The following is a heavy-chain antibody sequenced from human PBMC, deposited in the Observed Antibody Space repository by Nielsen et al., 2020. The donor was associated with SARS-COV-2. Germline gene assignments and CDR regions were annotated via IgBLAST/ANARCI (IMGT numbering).Heavy chain of an antibody. J-gene: IGHJ4*02. V-gene: IGHV4-39*07. CDR2: IYYSGST. D-gene: IGHD4-23*01. Sequence: SETLSLTCTVSGGSISSSSYYWGWIRQPPGKGLEWIGSIYYSGSTNYNPSLKSRVTISVDTSKNQFSLKLSSVTAADTAVYYCARYDYGGTRGDYWGQGTLVTVSS. CDR1: GGSISSSSYY. CDR3: ARYDYGGTRGDY.